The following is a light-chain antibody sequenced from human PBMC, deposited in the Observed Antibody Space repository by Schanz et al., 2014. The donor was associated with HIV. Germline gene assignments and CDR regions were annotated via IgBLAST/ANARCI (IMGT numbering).Light chain of an antibody. V-gene: IGLV2-14*01. Sequence: QSALTQPASVSGSPGQSITISCTGTSSDIGAYNYVSWYQQYPGKAPKLIIYEDTKRPSAVPDRFSGSRSGDTASLTVSGLQAEDEADYYCSSYTNINSWVFGGGTKLTVL. CDR2: EDT. CDR3: SSYTNINSWV. J-gene: IGLJ3*02. CDR1: SSDIGAYNY.